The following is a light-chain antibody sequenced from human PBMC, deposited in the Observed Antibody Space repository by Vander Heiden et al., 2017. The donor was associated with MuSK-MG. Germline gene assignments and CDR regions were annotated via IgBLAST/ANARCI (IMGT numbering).Light chain of an antibody. CDR2: AAS. CDR3: HQCYSAPYT. V-gene: IGKV1-39*01. CDR1: QSISSY. Sequence: IQVTQPPSSLSASVGDRVTITCRASQSISSYLNWYQQKLGKTPKLLIYAASSLQSGVPSRFSGSASGTDFTLSIIILHPEDFATYYCHQCYSAPYTFGQWTRLEIK. J-gene: IGKJ2*01.